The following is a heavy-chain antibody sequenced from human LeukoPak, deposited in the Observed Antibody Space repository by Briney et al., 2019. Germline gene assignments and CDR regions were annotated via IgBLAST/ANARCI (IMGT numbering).Heavy chain of an antibody. J-gene: IGHJ4*02. Sequence: PSETLSLTCAVYGGSFSGYYWSWIRQPPGKGLEWIGEINHSGSTNYNPSLKSRVTMSVDTSKNQFSLKLSSVTAADTAVYYCARVVGATLFDYWGQGTLVTVSS. CDR2: INHSGST. D-gene: IGHD1-26*01. CDR3: ARVVGATLFDY. V-gene: IGHV4-34*01. CDR1: GGSFSGYY.